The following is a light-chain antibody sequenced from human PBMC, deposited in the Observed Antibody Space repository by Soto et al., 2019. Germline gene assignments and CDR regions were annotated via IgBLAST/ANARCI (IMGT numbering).Light chain of an antibody. V-gene: IGKV1-27*01. CDR1: QAINSY. Sequence: DIQMTQSPPTLSASVGDTVTITCRASQAINSYLAWYQQKPGEVPKLLIYHASTLQPGVPSRFSGGGSGADYTLTISRQHPEDVATYCRQNCKSALFVFGPGSKVNIK. CDR3: QNCKSALFV. CDR2: HAS. J-gene: IGKJ3*01.